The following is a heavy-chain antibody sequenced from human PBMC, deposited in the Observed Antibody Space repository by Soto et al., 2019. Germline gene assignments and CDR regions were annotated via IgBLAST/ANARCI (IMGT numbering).Heavy chain of an antibody. V-gene: IGHV3-53*01. Sequence: GGSLRLSCAASGFTVSSNYMSWVRQAPGKGLEWVSVIYSGGSTYYADSVKGRFTISRDNSKNTLYLQMNSLRAEDTAVYYCARIYSSGWHFDYWGQGTLVTVSS. J-gene: IGHJ4*02. CDR3: ARIYSSGWHFDY. CDR1: GFTVSSNY. CDR2: IYSGGST. D-gene: IGHD6-19*01.